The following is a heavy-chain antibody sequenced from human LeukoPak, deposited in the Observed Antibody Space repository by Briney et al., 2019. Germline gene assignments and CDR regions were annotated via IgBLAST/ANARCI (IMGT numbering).Heavy chain of an antibody. Sequence: GGSLRLSCAASGFTFSSYWMSWVRQAPGKGLEWVANIKQDGSEKYYVDSVKGRFTISRDNAKNSLFLQMNSLRAKDTAVYYCARDVTGDPTYYFDYWGQGTLVTVSS. CDR2: IKQDGSEK. V-gene: IGHV3-7*01. CDR3: ARDVTGDPTYYFDY. D-gene: IGHD7-27*01. J-gene: IGHJ4*02. CDR1: GFTFSSYW.